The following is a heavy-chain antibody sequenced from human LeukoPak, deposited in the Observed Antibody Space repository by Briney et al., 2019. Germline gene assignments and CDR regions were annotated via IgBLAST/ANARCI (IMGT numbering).Heavy chain of an antibody. V-gene: IGHV4-59*08. Sequence: SETLSLTCTVSGGSISSYYWSWLRQPAGKGLEGMGCIYYSGSTNYNPSLKSRFTISVDTSKNQFSLKLSSVTAADPAVYYCARRSTSRSWYGDLLEEPGAVGLFAPWGQGTLVTVSS. J-gene: IGHJ5*02. CDR1: GGSISSYY. CDR2: IYYSGST. D-gene: IGHD6-13*01. CDR3: ARRSTSRSWYGDLLEEPGAVGLFAP.